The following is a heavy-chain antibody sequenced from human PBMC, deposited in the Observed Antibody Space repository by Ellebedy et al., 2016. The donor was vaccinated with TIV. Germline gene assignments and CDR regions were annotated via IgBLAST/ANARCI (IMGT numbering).Heavy chain of an antibody. J-gene: IGHJ6*02. D-gene: IGHD4-17*01. CDR2: IKQDGSEK. CDR3: ARDGETTYHYYYYGMDV. Sequence: GESLKISXAASGFTFSSYWMSWVRQAPGKGLEWVANIKQDGSEKYYVDSVKGRFTISRDNAKNSLYLQMNSLRAEDTAVYYCARDGETTYHYYYYGMDVWGQGTTVTVSS. CDR1: GFTFSSYW. V-gene: IGHV3-7*03.